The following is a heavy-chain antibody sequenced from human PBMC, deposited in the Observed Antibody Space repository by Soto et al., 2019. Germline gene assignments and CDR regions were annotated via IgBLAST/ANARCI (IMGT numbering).Heavy chain of an antibody. V-gene: IGHV4-4*02. Sequence: SETLSLTCAVSGGSISSSNWWSCVRQPPGKGLEWIGEIYHSGSTNYNPSLKSRVTISVDKSKNQFSLKLSSVTAADTAVYYCARAAGSYWNYYYGMDVWGQGTTVTVSS. CDR2: IYHSGST. J-gene: IGHJ6*02. CDR3: ARAAGSYWNYYYGMDV. D-gene: IGHD1-26*01. CDR1: GGSISSSNW.